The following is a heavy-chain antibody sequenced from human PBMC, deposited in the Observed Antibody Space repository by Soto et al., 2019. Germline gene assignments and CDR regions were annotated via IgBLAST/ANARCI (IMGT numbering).Heavy chain of an antibody. D-gene: IGHD6-13*01. Sequence: GGSLRLSCAASGFTFSSYGMHWVRQAPGKGLEWVAVISYDGSNKYYADSVKGRFTISRDNSKNTLYLQMNSLRAEDTAVYYCAKDHEQQLVLYAFDIWGQGTMVTVSS. J-gene: IGHJ3*02. CDR2: ISYDGSNK. CDR1: GFTFSSYG. V-gene: IGHV3-30*18. CDR3: AKDHEQQLVLYAFDI.